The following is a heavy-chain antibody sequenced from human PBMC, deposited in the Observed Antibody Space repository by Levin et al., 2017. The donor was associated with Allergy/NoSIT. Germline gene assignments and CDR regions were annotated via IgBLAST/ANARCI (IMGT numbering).Heavy chain of an antibody. CDR3: ARGVGGAEEY. Sequence: GGSLRLSCAASGFTFSSYWMHWVRQAPGKGLVWVSRINGDGSSTNHTDSVRGRFTISRDNAKNTLYLQMNSLRAEDTAVYYCARGVGGAEEYWGQGTLVTVSS. CDR2: INGDGSST. J-gene: IGHJ4*02. D-gene: IGHD1-26*01. V-gene: IGHV3-74*01. CDR1: GFTFSSYW.